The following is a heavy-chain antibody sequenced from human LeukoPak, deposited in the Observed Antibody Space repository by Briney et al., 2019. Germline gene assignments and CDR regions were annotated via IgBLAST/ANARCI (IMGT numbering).Heavy chain of an antibody. D-gene: IGHD4-23*01. CDR3: ARWDYYYYYMDV. V-gene: IGHV1-18*01. J-gene: IGHJ6*03. CDR2: ISAYNGNT. Sequence: GASVKVSCKASGGTFSSYGISWVRQAPGQGLEWMGWISAYNGNTNYAQKLQGRVTMTTDTSTSTAYMELRSLRSDDTAVYYCARWDYYYYYMDVWGKGTTVTISS. CDR1: GGTFSSYG.